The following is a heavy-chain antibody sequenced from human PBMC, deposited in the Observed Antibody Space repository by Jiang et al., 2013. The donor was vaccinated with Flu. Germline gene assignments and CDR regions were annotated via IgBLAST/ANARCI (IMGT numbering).Heavy chain of an antibody. CDR2: SIIVGAP. V-gene: IGHV4-39*01. CDR3: VGGYYYDSSGYYPFDY. CDR1: GGSISSSSYY. D-gene: IGHD3-22*01. Sequence: SLTCTVSGGSISSSSYYWGWIRQPQGRGWSGLGVSIIVGAPTTTRPSRVRVTISVDTSKNQFSLKLSSVTAADTAVYYCVGGYYYDSSGYYPFDYWGQGTLVTVSS. J-gene: IGHJ4*02.